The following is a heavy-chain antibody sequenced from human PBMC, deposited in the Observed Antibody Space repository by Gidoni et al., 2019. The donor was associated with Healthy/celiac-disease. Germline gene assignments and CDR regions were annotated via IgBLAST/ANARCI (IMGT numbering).Heavy chain of an antibody. V-gene: IGHV3-23*01. J-gene: IGHJ6*02. D-gene: IGHD6-13*01. CDR2: ISGSGGST. Sequence: EVQLLESGGGLVQPGGSLRLSCAASGFTFSRHAMSWVRQAPGKGLEWVSGISGSGGSTYYADSVKGRFTISRDNSKNTLYLQMNSLRAEDTAVYYCAKMEQQLVIYYYYGMDVWGQGTTVTVSS. CDR1: GFTFSRHA. CDR3: AKMEQQLVIYYYYGMDV.